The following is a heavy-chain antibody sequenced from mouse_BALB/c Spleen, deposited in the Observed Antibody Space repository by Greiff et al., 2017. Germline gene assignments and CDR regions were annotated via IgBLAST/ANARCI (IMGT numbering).Heavy chain of an antibody. Sequence: EVKLVESGGGLVQPKGSLKLSCAASGFTFNTYAMNWVRQAPGKGLEWVARIRSKSNNYATYYADSVKDRFTISRDDSQSMLYLQMNNLKTEDTAMYYCVRHGWSNWYFDVWGAGTTVTVSS. CDR1: GFTFNTYA. J-gene: IGHJ1*01. CDR2: IRSKSNNYAT. CDR3: VRHGWSNWYFDV. D-gene: IGHD1-1*02. V-gene: IGHV10-1*02.